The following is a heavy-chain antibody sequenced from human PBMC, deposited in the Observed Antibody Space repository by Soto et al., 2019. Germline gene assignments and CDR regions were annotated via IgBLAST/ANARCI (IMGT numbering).Heavy chain of an antibody. D-gene: IGHD2-15*01. CDR3: ARTARGYCSGGSCYGGDY. CDR2: IIPIFGTA. V-gene: IGHV1-69*06. J-gene: IGHJ4*02. CDR1: GGTFSSYA. Sequence: QVPLVQSGAEVKKPGSSVKVSCKASGGTFSSYAISWVRQAPGQGLEWMGGIIPIFGTANYAQKFQGRVTITADKSTSTAYMELSSLRSEDTAVYYCARTARGYCSGGSCYGGDYWGQGTLVTVSS.